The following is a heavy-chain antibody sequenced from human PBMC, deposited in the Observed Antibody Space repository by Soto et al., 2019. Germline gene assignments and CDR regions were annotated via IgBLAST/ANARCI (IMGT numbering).Heavy chain of an antibody. V-gene: IGHV1-69*01. CDR3: QIRRYSYGTFAY. CDR1: GGTFSSYA. Sequence: QVQLVQSGAEVKKPGSSVKVSCKASGGTFSSYAISWVRQAPGQRLEWMGGIIPIFGTANYAQKFQGRVRIPADESTSRAYMELSSLRSEETAVYYCQIRRYSYGTFAYWGQGTLVTVSS. CDR2: IIPIFGTA. J-gene: IGHJ4*02. D-gene: IGHD5-18*01.